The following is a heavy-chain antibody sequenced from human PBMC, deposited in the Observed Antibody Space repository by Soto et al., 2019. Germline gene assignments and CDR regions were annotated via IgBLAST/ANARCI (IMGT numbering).Heavy chain of an antibody. D-gene: IGHD3-10*01. CDR3: ATNYGSGSTHFYY. V-gene: IGHV1-69*02. Sequence: QVQLVQSGAEVKKPGSSVRLSCTASGDTFSFYTISWVRQAPGQGPEWMGRIIPMVGKADYPQKFQDRVTISADKSTSIAYMVLSSLRSDDTAVYFCATNYGSGSTHFYYWGQGTLVTVSS. CDR2: IIPMVGKA. CDR1: GDTFSFYT. J-gene: IGHJ4*02.